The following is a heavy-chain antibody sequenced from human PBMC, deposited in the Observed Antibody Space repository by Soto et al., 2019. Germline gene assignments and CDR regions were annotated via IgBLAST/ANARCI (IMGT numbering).Heavy chain of an antibody. Sequence: GGSLRLSCAASGFTFSSYAMSWVRQAPGKGLEWVSAISGSGGATNYADSVKGRFSISRDNSKNTLYLQMNSLRAEDTAVYYCAKVNDFWSSPAMDVWGKGATVTVSS. CDR1: GFTFSSYA. V-gene: IGHV3-23*01. J-gene: IGHJ6*03. D-gene: IGHD3-3*01. CDR3: AKVNDFWSSPAMDV. CDR2: ISGSGGAT.